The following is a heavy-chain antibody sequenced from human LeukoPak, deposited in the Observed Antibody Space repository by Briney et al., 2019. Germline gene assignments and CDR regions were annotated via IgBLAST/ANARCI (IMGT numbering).Heavy chain of an antibody. CDR3: ARDLNFCDSGGICYDALE. CDR2: LKGDGSRM. CDR1: GFTFRTYW. D-gene: IGHD2-15*01. J-gene: IGHJ4*02. Sequence: GGSLRLSCAASGFTFRTYWMAWVRQAPGKGLEWVANLKGDGSRMSYADSVKGRFTISRDNDKNSLYLQMNSLRADDTAIYYCARDLNFCDSGGICYDALEWGQGTLVTVSS. V-gene: IGHV3-7*01.